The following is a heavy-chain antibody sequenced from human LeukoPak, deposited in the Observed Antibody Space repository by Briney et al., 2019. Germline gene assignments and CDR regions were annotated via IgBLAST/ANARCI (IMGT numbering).Heavy chain of an antibody. D-gene: IGHD2-2*01. CDR3: ARDLGGLYCSSTSCPLNY. J-gene: IGHJ4*02. V-gene: IGHV1-2*02. Sequence: GASVKVSCKASGYTFTGYYMHWVRQAPGQGLEWMGWINPNSGGTNYAQKFQGRVTMTRDTSISTAYMELSRLRSDDTAVYYCARDLGGLYCSSTSCPLNYWGQGTLVTVSS. CDR1: GYTFTGYY. CDR2: INPNSGGT.